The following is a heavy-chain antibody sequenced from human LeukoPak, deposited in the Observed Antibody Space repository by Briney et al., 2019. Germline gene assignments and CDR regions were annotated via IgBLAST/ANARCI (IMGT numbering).Heavy chain of an antibody. D-gene: IGHD6-25*01. CDR2: TYYRSKWYN. CDR1: GDSVSSNTAA. Sequence: PSQTLSLTCAISGDSVSSNTAAWNWIRQSPSRGLEWLGRTYYRSKWYNDYAVPVKSRITVNPDTSKNQFSLQLKSVTPEDTAVYFCARGVGSGWALGYWGQGTLVTVSS. CDR3: ARGVGSGWALGY. J-gene: IGHJ4*02. V-gene: IGHV6-1*01.